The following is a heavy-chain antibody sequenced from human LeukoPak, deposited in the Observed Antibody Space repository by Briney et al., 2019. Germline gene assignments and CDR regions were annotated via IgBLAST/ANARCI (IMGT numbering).Heavy chain of an antibody. D-gene: IGHD3-10*01. CDR2: IYPGDSDT. Sequence: GESLKISCKGSGYSFTSYWIGWVRQMPGKGLEWMGIIYPGDSDTRYSPSFQGQVTISADKSISTAYLQWSSLKASDTAMYYCARYTSGSGSYAYYFDYWGQGTLVTVSP. V-gene: IGHV5-51*01. CDR1: GYSFTSYW. CDR3: ARYTSGSGSYAYYFDY. J-gene: IGHJ4*02.